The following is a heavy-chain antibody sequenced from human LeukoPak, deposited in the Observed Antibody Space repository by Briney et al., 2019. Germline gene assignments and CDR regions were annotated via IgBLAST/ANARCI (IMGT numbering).Heavy chain of an antibody. Sequence: SQTLSLTCAVSGGSISSGGYSWSWIRQPPGKGLEWIGYIYHSGSTYYNPSLKSRVTISVDRSKNQFSLKLSSVTAADTAVYYCARDEAPGIVVVPAPGPWGQGTLVTVSS. D-gene: IGHD2-2*01. CDR1: GGSISSGGYS. J-gene: IGHJ5*02. CDR3: ARDEAPGIVVVPAPGP. V-gene: IGHV4-30-2*01. CDR2: IYHSGST.